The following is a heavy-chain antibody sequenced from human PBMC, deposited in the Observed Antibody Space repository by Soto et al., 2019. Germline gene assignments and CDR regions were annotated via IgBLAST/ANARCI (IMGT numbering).Heavy chain of an antibody. CDR3: ARVKQQGSAAIFSPTRSYSMDV. D-gene: IGHD2-2*01. CDR1: GYTFTIYA. V-gene: IGHV1-3*01. J-gene: IGHJ6*03. Sequence: GASVKVSCKASGYTFTIYAMHWVLQAPGQRLEWMGWINAGNGNTKYSQKFQGRVTITRDTSASTAYMELSSLRSEDTAVYYCARVKQQGSAAIFSPTRSYSMDVWGKATTLTVSS. CDR2: INAGNGNT.